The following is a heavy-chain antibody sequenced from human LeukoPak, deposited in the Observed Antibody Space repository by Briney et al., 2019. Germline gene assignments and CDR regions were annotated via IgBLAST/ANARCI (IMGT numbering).Heavy chain of an antibody. V-gene: IGHV1-2*02. Sequence: GASVKVSCKASGYTFTGYYMHWVRQAPGQGLEWMGWINPNSGGTNYAQKFQGRVTMTKDTSISTAYMELSRLRSDDTAVYYFAKADQHYYYYHLDVWGKGTTVTVSS. J-gene: IGHJ6*03. CDR1: GYTFTGYY. CDR3: AKADQHYYYYHLDV. CDR2: INPNSGGT.